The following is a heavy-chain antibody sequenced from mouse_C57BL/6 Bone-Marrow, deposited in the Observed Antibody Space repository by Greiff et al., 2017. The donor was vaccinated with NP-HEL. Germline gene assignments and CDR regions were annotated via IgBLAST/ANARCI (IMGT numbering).Heavy chain of an antibody. CDR1: GFTFSGFW. V-gene: IGHV11-2*01. CDR3: MRYGNYWYFDV. CDR2: INSDGSAI. J-gene: IGHJ1*03. D-gene: IGHD2-1*01. Sequence: EVKVVETGGGLVQPGGSRGLSCEGSGFTFSGFWMSRVRQTPGKTLEWIGDINSDGSAINYAPSIKDRFTIFRDNDKSTLYLQMSNVRSEDTATYFCMRYGNYWYFDVWGTGTTVTVSS.